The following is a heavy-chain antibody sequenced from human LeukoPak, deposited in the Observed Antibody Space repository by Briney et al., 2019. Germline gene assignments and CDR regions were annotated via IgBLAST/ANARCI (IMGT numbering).Heavy chain of an antibody. J-gene: IGHJ4*02. D-gene: IGHD2-21*01. V-gene: IGHV3-23*01. Sequence: PGGSLRLSCAASGFTFSIFALSWVRQAPGKGLEWVSGISGSGDSTYYADSVKGRFTISRDNSKNTVFLEMNNLRAGDAAVYYCATSSDWPYYFHYWGQGTLVTVSS. CDR3: ATSSDWPYYFHY. CDR1: GFTFSIFA. CDR2: ISGSGDST.